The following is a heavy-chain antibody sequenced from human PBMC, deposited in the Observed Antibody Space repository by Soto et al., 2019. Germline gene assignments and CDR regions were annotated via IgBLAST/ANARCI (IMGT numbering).Heavy chain of an antibody. CDR1: GFTFSSYA. V-gene: IGHV3-30-3*01. Sequence: QVQLVESGGGMVQPGRSLRLSCAASGFTFSSYAMHWVRQAPGKGLEWVAVISYDGSNKYYADSVKGRFTISRDNSKNTLYLQMNSLRAEDTAVYYCASDAYGSGSSSVPRPFFYWGQGTLVTVSS. CDR2: ISYDGSNK. CDR3: ASDAYGSGSSSVPRPFFY. D-gene: IGHD3-10*01. J-gene: IGHJ4*02.